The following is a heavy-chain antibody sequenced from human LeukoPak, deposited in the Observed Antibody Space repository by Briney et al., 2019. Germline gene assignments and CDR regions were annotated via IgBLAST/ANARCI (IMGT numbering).Heavy chain of an antibody. CDR1: GGSISSYY. J-gene: IGHJ3*02. CDR3: ARPQDLESDAFDI. D-gene: IGHD3-3*01. CDR2: IYYSGST. V-gene: IGHV4-59*01. Sequence: ASETLSLTCTVSGGSISSYYWSWIRQPPGKGLEWIGYIYYSGSTNYNPSLKSRVTISVDTSKNQFSLKLSSVTAADTAVYYCARPQDLESDAFDIWGQGTMVTVSS.